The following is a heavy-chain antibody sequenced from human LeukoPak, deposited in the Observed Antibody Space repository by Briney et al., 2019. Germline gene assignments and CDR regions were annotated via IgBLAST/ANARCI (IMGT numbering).Heavy chain of an antibody. Sequence: SETLSLTCTVSGGSISSYYWSWIRQPPGKGLEWIGYIYYSGSTNYNPSLKSRVTISVDTSKNQFSLKLSSVTAADTAVYYAVSSTSDYYYYYMDVWGKGTTVTVSS. CDR1: GGSISSYY. D-gene: IGHD2-2*01. J-gene: IGHJ6*03. CDR2: IYYSGST. CDR3: VSSTSDYYYYYMDV. V-gene: IGHV4-59*08.